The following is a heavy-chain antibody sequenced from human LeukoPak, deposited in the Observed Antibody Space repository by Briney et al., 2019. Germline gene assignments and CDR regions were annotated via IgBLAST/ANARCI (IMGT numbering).Heavy chain of an antibody. CDR1: GYTFTGYI. D-gene: IGHD6-13*01. Sequence: ASVKVSCKASGYTFTGYIMHWVRQAPGQGLEWMGCINPASGGTNYAQRFQGRVTMTRDTSISTAYMELNRLRSDDTAVYYCVSGSSSDYWGQGTLVTVSS. J-gene: IGHJ4*02. CDR2: INPASGGT. CDR3: VSGSSSDY. V-gene: IGHV1-2*02.